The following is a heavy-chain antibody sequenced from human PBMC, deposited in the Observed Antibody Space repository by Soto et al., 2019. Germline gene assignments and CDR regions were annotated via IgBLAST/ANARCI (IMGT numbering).Heavy chain of an antibody. D-gene: IGHD2-15*01. CDR2: ISGSGGST. V-gene: IGHV3-23*01. Sequence: QPGGSLRLSCAASGFTFSSYAMSWVRQAPGKGLEWVSAISGSGGSTYYADSVKGRFTISRDNSKNTLYLQMNSLRAEDTAVYYCAKFSGLGYCSGGSCLRPFDYWGQGTLVTVSS. CDR3: AKFSGLGYCSGGSCLRPFDY. CDR1: GFTFSSYA. J-gene: IGHJ4*02.